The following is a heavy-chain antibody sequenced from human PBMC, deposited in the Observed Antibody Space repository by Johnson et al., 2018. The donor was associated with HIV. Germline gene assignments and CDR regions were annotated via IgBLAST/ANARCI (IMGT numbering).Heavy chain of an antibody. Sequence: VQLVESGGGLIQPGGSLRLSCAASGLSVSYGYMTWVRQAPGKGLEWVSAISGSGGSTYYADSVKGRFTISRDNSKNTLYLQMNSLRAEDTAVYYCAREMNAGNDAFDIWGQGTMVTVSS. CDR2: ISGSGGST. CDR1: GLSVSYGY. CDR3: AREMNAGNDAFDI. V-gene: IGHV3-23*04. J-gene: IGHJ3*02.